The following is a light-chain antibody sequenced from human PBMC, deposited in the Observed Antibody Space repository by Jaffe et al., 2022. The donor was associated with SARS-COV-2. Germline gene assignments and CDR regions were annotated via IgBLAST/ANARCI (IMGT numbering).Light chain of an antibody. CDR3: QQSHSFPVT. CDR1: QNIDNY. V-gene: IGKV1-39*01. CDR2: GAS. J-gene: IGKJ5*01. Sequence: DIQLTQSPSSLSASVGDRVTITCRASQNIDNYLNWYQQRPGNAPEIVIYGASKLQSGVPSRFSGSGSGTDFTLTIVSLQPEDFAAYYCQQSHSFPVTFGQGTRLEIK.